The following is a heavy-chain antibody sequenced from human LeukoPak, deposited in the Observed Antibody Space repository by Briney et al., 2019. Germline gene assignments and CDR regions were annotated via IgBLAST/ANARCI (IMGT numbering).Heavy chain of an antibody. J-gene: IGHJ4*02. CDR3: ARDPQYYYDSGGYEGIDY. CDR1: GYTFTGYY. Sequence: GASVKVSCKASGYTFTGYYMHWVRQAPGQGLEWMGRINPNSGGTNYAQKFQGRVTMTRDTSISTAYMELSRLRSDDTAVYYCARDPQYYYDSGGYEGIDYWGQGALVTVSS. CDR2: INPNSGGT. D-gene: IGHD3-22*01. V-gene: IGHV1-2*06.